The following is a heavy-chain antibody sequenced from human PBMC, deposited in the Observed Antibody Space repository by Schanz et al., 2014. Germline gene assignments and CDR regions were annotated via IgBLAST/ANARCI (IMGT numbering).Heavy chain of an antibody. J-gene: IGHJ4*02. V-gene: IGHV3-48*01. Sequence: VQLVESGGGVVQPGRSLRLSCAASGFTFSDYSMNWVRQAPGKGPEWVSYIRSSSTPIYYADSVKGRFTISRDNSKNTLFLQMNSLRAEDTAVYYCARDHTTESYYSAGPPIDYWGQGTLXTVSS. CDR2: IRSSSTPI. D-gene: IGHD1-26*01. CDR1: GFTFSDYS. CDR3: ARDHTTESYYSAGPPIDY.